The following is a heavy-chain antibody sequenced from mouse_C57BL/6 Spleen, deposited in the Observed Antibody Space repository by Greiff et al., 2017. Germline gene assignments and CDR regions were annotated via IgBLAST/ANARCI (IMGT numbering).Heavy chain of an antibody. CDR2: INPSSGYT. CDR3: ARDYCSSYWYFDV. CDR1: GYTFTSYT. V-gene: IGHV1-4*01. Sequence: VQLQQSGAELARPGASVKMSCKASGYTFTSYTMPWVKQRPGQGLEWIGYINPSSGYTKYNQKFKDKATLTADKSSSTAYMQLSSLTSEASAVYYCARDYCSSYWYFDVWGTGTTVTVSS. J-gene: IGHJ1*03. D-gene: IGHD1-1*01.